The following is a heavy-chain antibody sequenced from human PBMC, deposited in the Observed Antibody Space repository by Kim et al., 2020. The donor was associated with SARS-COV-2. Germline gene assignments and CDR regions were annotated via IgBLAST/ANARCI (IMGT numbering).Heavy chain of an antibody. V-gene: IGHV4-61*05. CDR1: GGSISISSYY. D-gene: IGHD3-10*01. J-gene: IGHJ6*02. CDR3: ARHPGSYHYGMDV. CDR2: IYYNGNT. Sequence: SETLSLTCSVSGGSISISSYYWSWIRQPPGKGLEWIGHIYYNGNTNYNPPLKSLATMSVDTSKNQFFLTLNSVTAADTAVYYCARHPGSYHYGMDVWGQG.